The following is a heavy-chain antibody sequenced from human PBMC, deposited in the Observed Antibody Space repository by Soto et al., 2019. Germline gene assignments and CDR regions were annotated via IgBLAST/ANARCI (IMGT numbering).Heavy chain of an antibody. CDR1: GGSISRYY. J-gene: IGHJ3*02. D-gene: IGHD2-15*01. V-gene: IGHV4-59*01. CDR3: ARAGLGYCSGGSCYSSPDAFDI. Sequence: PPETLSLTCTVSGGSISRYYWSWIRQPPGKGLEWIGYIYYSGSTNYNPSLKSRVTISVDTSKNQFSLKLSSVTAADTAVYYCARAGLGYCSGGSCYSSPDAFDIWGQGTMVTVSS. CDR2: IYYSGST.